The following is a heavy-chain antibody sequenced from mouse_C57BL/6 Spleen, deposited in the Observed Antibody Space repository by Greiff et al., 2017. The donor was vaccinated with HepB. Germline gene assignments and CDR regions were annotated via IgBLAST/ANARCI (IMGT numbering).Heavy chain of an antibody. Sequence: VQLQQSGAELVRPGTSVKVSCKASGYAFTNYLIEWVKQRPGQGLEWIGVINPGSGGTNYNEKCKGKATLTADKSSSTAYMQLSSLTSEDSAVYFCARDDEDYYYFDYWGQGTTLTVSS. CDR1: GYAFTNYL. D-gene: IGHD2-13*01. V-gene: IGHV1-54*01. J-gene: IGHJ2*01. CDR3: ARDDEDYYYFDY. CDR2: INPGSGGT.